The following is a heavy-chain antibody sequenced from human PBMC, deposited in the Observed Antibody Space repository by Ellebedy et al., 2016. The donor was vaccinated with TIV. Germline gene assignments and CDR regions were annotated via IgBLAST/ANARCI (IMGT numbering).Heavy chain of an antibody. CDR3: AKIVYTNRPGSYYYYGMDV. CDR2: ISDRSTYI. CDR1: GFTFRSYS. Sequence: PGGSLRLSCAASGFTFRSYSMNWVRQAPGKGLEWVSSISDRSTYIYYAASVKGRFTISRDNAKNSLYLQMDSLGADDTAVYFCAKIVYTNRPGSYYYYGMDVWGQGTTVTVSS. D-gene: IGHD3-10*01. J-gene: IGHJ6*02. V-gene: IGHV3-21*01.